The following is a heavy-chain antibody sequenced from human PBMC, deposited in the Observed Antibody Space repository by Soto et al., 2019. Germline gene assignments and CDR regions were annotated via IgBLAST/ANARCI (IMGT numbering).Heavy chain of an antibody. D-gene: IGHD6-13*01. J-gene: IGHJ6*02. CDR2: IYYSGST. CDR1: GGSISSYY. Sequence: SETLSLTCTVSGGSISSYYWSWIRQPPGKGLEWIGYIYYSGSTNYNPSLKSRVTISVDTSRNQFSLKLSSVTAADTAVYYCARVDSSSWVYYGMDVWGQGTTVTVSS. V-gene: IGHV4-59*01. CDR3: ARVDSSSWVYYGMDV.